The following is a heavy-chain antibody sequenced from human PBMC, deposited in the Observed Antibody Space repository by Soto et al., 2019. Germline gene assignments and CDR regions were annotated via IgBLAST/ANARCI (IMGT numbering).Heavy chain of an antibody. J-gene: IGHJ6*02. V-gene: IGHV1-3*01. CDR2: INAGSGNT. Sequence: ASVKVSCKASGYTFTSYAIHWVRQAPGQRLEWMGWINAGSGNTKYSQKFQGRVTITRDTSASTAYMELSSLRSEDTAVYYCATKHCSSTSCYVGGYYYYGMDVWVQGTTVTVSS. CDR3: ATKHCSSTSCYVGGYYYYGMDV. CDR1: GYTFTSYA. D-gene: IGHD2-2*01.